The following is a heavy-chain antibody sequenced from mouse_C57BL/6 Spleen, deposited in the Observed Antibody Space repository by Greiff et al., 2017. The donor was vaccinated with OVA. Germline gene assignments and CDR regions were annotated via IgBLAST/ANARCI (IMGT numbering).Heavy chain of an antibody. CDR2: IYPSDSET. Sequence: VQLQQPGAELVRPGSSVKLSCKASGYTFTSYWMDWVKQRPGQGLEWIGNIYPSDSETHYNQKFKDKATLTVDKSSSTAYMQLSSLTSEDSAVYYCASGGTAQAWFAYWGQGTLVTVSA. D-gene: IGHD3-2*02. V-gene: IGHV1-61*01. CDR3: ASGGTAQAWFAY. CDR1: GYTFTSYW. J-gene: IGHJ3*01.